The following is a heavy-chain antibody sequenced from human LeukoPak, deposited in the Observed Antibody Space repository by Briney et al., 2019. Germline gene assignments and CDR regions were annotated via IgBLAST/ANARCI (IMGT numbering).Heavy chain of an antibody. J-gene: IGHJ4*02. Sequence: ASVKVSCKASGYTFTNYYMHWVRQAPGQGLEWMGWINPNSGGTNYAQKFQGRVTMTRDTSISTAYMELSRLRSDDTAVYYCAREDYGSGSPTDYWGQGTLVTVSS. CDR2: INPNSGGT. V-gene: IGHV1-2*02. CDR3: AREDYGSGSPTDY. D-gene: IGHD3-10*01. CDR1: GYTFTNYY.